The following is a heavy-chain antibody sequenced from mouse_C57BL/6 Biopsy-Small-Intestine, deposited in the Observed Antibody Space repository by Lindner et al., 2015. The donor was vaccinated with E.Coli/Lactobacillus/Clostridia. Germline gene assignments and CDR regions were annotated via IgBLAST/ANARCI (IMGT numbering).Heavy chain of an antibody. CDR1: GYTFTTYD. Sequence: SVKVSCKASGYTFTTYDMHWVRWVRQAPGQGPEWMGMINPSGGTTTYAQNFQGRVTMTRDTSTTTFYMELSSLTSEDTAVYYCARTKIVRGYALGATNQAFDLWGQGTMVTVSS. D-gene: IGHD4-1*01. V-gene: IGHV1-64*01. J-gene: IGHJ3*01. CDR3: ARTKIVRGYALGATNQAFDL. CDR2: INPSGGTT.